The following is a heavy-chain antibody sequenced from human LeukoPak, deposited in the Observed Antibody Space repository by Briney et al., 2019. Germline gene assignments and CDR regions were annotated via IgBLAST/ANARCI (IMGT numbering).Heavy chain of an antibody. J-gene: IGHJ4*02. CDR1: GGSISIYH. CDR2: IYYTGST. Sequence: SETLSLTCTVSGGSISIYHWSWLRQPPGKGLEWIGYIYYTGSTNYNPSTTYNPSLKSRVTISVDTSKNQFSLKPNSVTAADTAVYYCARGDYGGRIVPLDSWGQGTLVTVSS. V-gene: IGHV4-59*01. D-gene: IGHD4-23*01. CDR3: ARGDYGGRIVPLDS.